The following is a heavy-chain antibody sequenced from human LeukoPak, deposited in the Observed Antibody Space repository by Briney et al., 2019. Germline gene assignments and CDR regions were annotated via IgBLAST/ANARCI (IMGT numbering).Heavy chain of an antibody. Sequence: SETLSLTCTVSGGSISSYYWSWIRQPPGKGLEWIGYIYYSGSTNYNPSLKSRVTISVDTSKNQFSLKLSSVTAADTAVYYCAKGRDYYDSSGYPDNWFDPWGQGTLVTVSS. D-gene: IGHD3-22*01. CDR3: AKGRDYYDSSGYPDNWFDP. V-gene: IGHV4-59*01. CDR1: GGSISSYY. J-gene: IGHJ5*02. CDR2: IYYSGST.